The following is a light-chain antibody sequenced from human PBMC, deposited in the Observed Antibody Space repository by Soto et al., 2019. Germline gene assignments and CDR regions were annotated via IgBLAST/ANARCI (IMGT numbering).Light chain of an antibody. CDR3: QQYNNWLYT. Sequence: EIVMTQSPATLSLSPGERATLSCRATQSVRSNLACYQQKPGQAPRLLIYGASTRATGIPARFSGSGSGTEFTLTISSLQSEDFAVYYCQQYNNWLYTFGQGTKLEIK. CDR2: GAS. CDR1: QSVRSN. J-gene: IGKJ2*01. V-gene: IGKV3-15*01.